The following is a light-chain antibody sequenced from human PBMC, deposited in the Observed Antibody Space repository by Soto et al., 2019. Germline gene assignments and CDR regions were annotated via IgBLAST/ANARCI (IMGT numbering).Light chain of an antibody. J-gene: IGKJ4*01. Sequence: DIQMTQPPSSLSASVGDRVTITCRASQSINIYLHWYQQKPGKAPKLLIYAASSLQSGVPSRFSGSGSGTVFTLTISSLQPEDFATYYCQQISSPPQTFGGGTKVDIK. CDR3: QQISSPPQT. CDR2: AAS. CDR1: QSINIY. V-gene: IGKV1-39*01.